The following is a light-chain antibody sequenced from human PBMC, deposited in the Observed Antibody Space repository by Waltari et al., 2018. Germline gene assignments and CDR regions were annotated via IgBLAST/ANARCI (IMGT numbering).Light chain of an antibody. Sequence: EIVMTQSPANLSVSPGESATLSCRASQSVSFKLAWYQQKPGQAPRLLISDASTRATVIPPRFSGSGSGTDFTLTISILQSEDFAVYYCQQYNNWPLTFGGGTKVEIK. V-gene: IGKV3-15*01. CDR1: QSVSFK. CDR3: QQYNNWPLT. CDR2: DAS. J-gene: IGKJ4*01.